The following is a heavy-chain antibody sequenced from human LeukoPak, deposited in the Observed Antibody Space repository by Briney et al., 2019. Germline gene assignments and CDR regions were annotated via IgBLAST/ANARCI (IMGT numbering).Heavy chain of an antibody. CDR3: ARVTYGTTRCDY. J-gene: IGHJ4*02. V-gene: IGHV4-34*01. D-gene: IGHD2-8*01. CDR2: INHSGST. CDR1: GGSFSGYY. Sequence: SETLSLTCAVYGGSFSGYYWSWIRQPPGKGLEWIGEINHSGSTNYNPSLKSRVTISVDTSKNQFSLKLSSVTAADTAVYYCARVTYGTTRCDYWGQGTLVTVSS.